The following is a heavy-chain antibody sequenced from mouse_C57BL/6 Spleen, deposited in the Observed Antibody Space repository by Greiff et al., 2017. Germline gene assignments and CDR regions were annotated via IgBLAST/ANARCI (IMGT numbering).Heavy chain of an antibody. D-gene: IGHD2-2*01. V-gene: IGHV1-82*01. Sequence: QVQLQQSGPELVKPGASVKISCKASGYAFSSSWMNWVKQRPGKGLEWIGRIHPGDGDTNYNGKFKGKATLTADKSSSTAYMQLSSLTSEDSAVYFCAGSGYDGAWFAYWGQGTLVTVSA. J-gene: IGHJ3*01. CDR2: IHPGDGDT. CDR3: AGSGYDGAWFAY. CDR1: GYAFSSSW.